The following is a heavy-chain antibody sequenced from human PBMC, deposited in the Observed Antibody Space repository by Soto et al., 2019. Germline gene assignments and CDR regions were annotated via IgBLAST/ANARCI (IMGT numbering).Heavy chain of an antibody. CDR1: GDSVSSNSAG. V-gene: IGHV6-1*01. J-gene: IGHJ6*03. Sequence: SHTLSLTCDISGDSVSSNSAGWNWIRQTPSRGLEWLGRTYYKSKWYYTYAASVKSRITVSPGTSKNQFSLQLTSVTPEDTAVYYCARGSWDDVSGHYYMDVWDKGTTVTVSS. CDR2: TYYKSKWYY. CDR3: ARGSWDDVSGHYYMDV. D-gene: IGHD1-1*01.